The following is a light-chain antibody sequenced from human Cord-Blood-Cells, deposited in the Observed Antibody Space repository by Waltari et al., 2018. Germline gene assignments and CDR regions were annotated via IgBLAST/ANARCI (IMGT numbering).Light chain of an antibody. Sequence: QSALTQPASVSGSPGQSITISCTGTSSDVGGYNYVSWYQQHPGKAPTLMIYDVSKRPSVVSNRFSGSKSGNTASLTISGLQAEDEADYYCSSYTSSSTPVVFGGGTKLTVL. CDR3: SSYTSSSTPVV. J-gene: IGLJ2*01. CDR2: DVS. CDR1: SSDVGGYNY. V-gene: IGLV2-14*01.